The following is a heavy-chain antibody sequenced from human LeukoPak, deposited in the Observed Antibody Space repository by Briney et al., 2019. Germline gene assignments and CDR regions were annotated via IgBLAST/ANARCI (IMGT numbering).Heavy chain of an antibody. V-gene: IGHV4-34*01. CDR1: GGSFSGYY. Sequence: SETLSLTCAVYGGSFSGYYWSWIRQPPGKGLEWIGEINHNGSTNYNPSLKSRVTISVDTSKNQFSLKLSSVTAADTAVYYCARGVPLRPGSSWYDLPYYYYMDVWGKGTTVTVSS. CDR2: INHNGST. J-gene: IGHJ6*03. D-gene: IGHD6-13*01. CDR3: ARGVPLRPGSSWYDLPYYYYMDV.